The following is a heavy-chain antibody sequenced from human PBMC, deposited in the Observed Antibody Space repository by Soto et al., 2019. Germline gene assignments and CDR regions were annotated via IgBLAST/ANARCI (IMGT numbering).Heavy chain of an antibody. CDR2: SRNRVNSHTT. CDR1: GFTFSDHY. J-gene: IGHJ6*01. CDR3: TRCLMRGATSYTFHGMDV. V-gene: IGHV3-72*01. D-gene: IGHD2-8*01. Sequence: EVQLVESGGGLVQPGGSLRLSGAASGFTFSDHYMDWVRQAPGKGLEWVARSRNRVNSHTTEYAASVKGRFTVSRDESKSSLYLQINSLKIEDTAVYYCTRCLMRGATSYTFHGMDVWGPGTAVTVSS.